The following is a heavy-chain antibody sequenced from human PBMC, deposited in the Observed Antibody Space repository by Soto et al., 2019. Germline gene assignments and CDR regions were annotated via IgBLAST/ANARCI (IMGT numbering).Heavy chain of an antibody. J-gene: IGHJ3*02. Sequence: SETLSLTCAVYGGSFSGYYWSWIRQPPGKGLEWIGEINHSGSTNYNPSLKSRVTISVDTSKNQFSLKLSSVTAADTAVYYCARGQRRLWFGELPHRGGAFDIWGQGTMVTVSS. CDR3: ARGQRRLWFGELPHRGGAFDI. CDR1: GGSFSGYY. CDR2: INHSGST. V-gene: IGHV4-34*01. D-gene: IGHD3-10*01.